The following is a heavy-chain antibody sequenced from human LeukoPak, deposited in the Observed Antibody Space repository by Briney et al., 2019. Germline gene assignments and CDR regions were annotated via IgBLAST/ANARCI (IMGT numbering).Heavy chain of an antibody. CDR3: AKDRAGTTFPYSWFDP. D-gene: IGHD1-7*01. Sequence: PGGTLRLSCAVSGFTFSSYGMSWVRQAPGKGLEWVSAISGSGGSTYYADSVKGRFTISRDNSKNTVYLQMDSLRFEDAAVYYCAKDRAGTTFPYSWFDPWGQGTLVTVSS. CDR2: ISGSGGST. J-gene: IGHJ5*02. CDR1: GFTFSSYG. V-gene: IGHV3-23*01.